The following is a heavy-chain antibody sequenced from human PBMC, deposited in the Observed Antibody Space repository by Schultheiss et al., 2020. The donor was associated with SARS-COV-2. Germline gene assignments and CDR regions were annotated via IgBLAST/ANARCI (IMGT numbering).Heavy chain of an antibody. D-gene: IGHD3-16*01. Sequence: GGSLRLSCAASGFTFSTYNMNWVRQAPGKRLEWVSSISSSSSYIYFADSVKGRFTISRDNAKNSLYLQMNSLRDEDTAVYYCARDRDLGYYYYGMDVWGQGTTVTVAS. V-gene: IGHV3-21*01. CDR1: GFTFSTYN. J-gene: IGHJ6*02. CDR2: ISSSSSYI. CDR3: ARDRDLGYYYYGMDV.